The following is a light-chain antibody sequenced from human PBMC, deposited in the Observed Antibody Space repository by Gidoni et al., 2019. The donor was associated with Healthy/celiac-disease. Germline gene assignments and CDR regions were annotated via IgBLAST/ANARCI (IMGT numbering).Light chain of an antibody. CDR2: GAS. CDR3: QQYGSSPPWT. Sequence: TLSCRASQSVSSSYSAWYQQKPGQAPRLLIYGASSSGSGTDFTLTISRLEPEDFAVYYCQQYGSSPPWTFGQGTKVEIK. J-gene: IGKJ1*01. CDR1: QSVSSSY. V-gene: IGKV3-20*01.